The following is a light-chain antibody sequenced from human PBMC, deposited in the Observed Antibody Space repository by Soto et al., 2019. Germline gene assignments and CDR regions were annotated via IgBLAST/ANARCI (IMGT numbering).Light chain of an antibody. Sequence: DIQMTQSPSSLSASVGDRVTITCRASQSINKYLNWYQQRPGEAPELLMYAASSLQSGVPSRFSGSGPGIYFTLTITSLQPEDFATYYCQQSYGSPTFGGGTKLEI. J-gene: IGKJ4*01. V-gene: IGKV1-39*01. CDR3: QQSYGSPT. CDR1: QSINKY. CDR2: AAS.